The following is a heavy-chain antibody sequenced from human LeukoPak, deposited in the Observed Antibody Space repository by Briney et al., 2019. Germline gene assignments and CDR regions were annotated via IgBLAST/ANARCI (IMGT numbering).Heavy chain of an antibody. CDR1: GGSIESYY. V-gene: IGHV4-4*08. CDR2: IAASGTT. CDR3: ARNVEMATFD. Sequence: SETLSLTCSVSGGSIESYYWSWIRQPPGKGLEFIGYIAASGTTKHNPSLKSRVTLSMDTSKNQFSLKLRSVTAADTAVYYCARNVEMATFDWGQGTLVTVSS. D-gene: IGHD5-24*01. J-gene: IGHJ4*02.